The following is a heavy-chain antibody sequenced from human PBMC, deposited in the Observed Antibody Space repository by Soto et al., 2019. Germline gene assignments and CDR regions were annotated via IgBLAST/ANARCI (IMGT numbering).Heavy chain of an antibody. CDR1: GFTFSSYG. D-gene: IGHD3-3*01. CDR3: ARGDLWPNLSYYYYGMDV. V-gene: IGHV3-33*01. Sequence: PGGSLRLSCAASGFTFSSYGMHWVRQAPGKGLEWVAVIWYDGGNKYYADSVKGRFTISRDNSKNTLYLQMNSLRAEDTAVYYCARGDLWPNLSYYYYGMDVWGQGTTVTASS. CDR2: IWYDGGNK. J-gene: IGHJ6*02.